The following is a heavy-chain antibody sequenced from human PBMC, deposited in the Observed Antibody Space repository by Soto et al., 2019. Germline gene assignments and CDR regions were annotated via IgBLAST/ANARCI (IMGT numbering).Heavy chain of an antibody. CDR1: GFTFSNYG. CDR2: VSRDGVNE. CDR3: AGDRDDEGRGYYFLRYLAD. V-gene: IGHV3-30*03. D-gene: IGHD3-22*01. Sequence: GGALRLSCATSGFTFSNYGIQWVRQAPGRGLQWLAVVSRDGVNEYYADSVKGRFTISRDNSKNTVYLQMYSLTAEDTAMYYCAGDRDDEGRGYYFLRYLADWGQGTPVHVYS. J-gene: IGHJ4*02.